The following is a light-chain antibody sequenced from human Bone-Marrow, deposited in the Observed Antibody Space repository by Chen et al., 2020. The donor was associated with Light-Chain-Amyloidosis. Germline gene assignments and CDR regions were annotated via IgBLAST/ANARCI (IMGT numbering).Light chain of an antibody. V-gene: IGLV3-25*03. CDR2: RDT. J-gene: IGLJ2*01. CDR3: QSADSSGTYEVI. Sequence: SYELTQTPSVSVSTGQTSRITSCGDDLPTKYAYWYQQKPGQAAVLVIHRDTERPSGISERFSGSSSGTTATLTISGVQAEDEADYHCQSADSSGTYEVIFGGGTKLTVL. CDR1: DLPTKY.